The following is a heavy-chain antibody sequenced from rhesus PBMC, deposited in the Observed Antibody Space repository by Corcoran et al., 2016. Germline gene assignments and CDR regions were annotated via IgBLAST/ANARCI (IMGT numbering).Heavy chain of an antibody. CDR2: ISGSSGST. Sequence: QVQLQESGPGLVKPSETLSLTCAVSGGSVSSSNWWSWIRHPPGKGLEWIGYISGSSGSTYYNPYLKSRVTISTDTAKNQFALKLRSVTAADTAVYYCARQREYSSWLTLDYWGQGVLVTVSS. CDR3: ARQREYSSWLTLDY. J-gene: IGHJ4*01. CDR1: GGSVSSSNW. V-gene: IGHV4-65*01. D-gene: IGHD6-13*01.